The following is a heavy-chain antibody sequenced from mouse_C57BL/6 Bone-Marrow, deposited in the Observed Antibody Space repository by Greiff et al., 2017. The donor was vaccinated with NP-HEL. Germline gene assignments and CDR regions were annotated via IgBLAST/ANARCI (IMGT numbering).Heavy chain of an antibody. CDR1: GYTFTSYW. Sequence: QVQLQQPGAELVKPGASVKLSCKASGYTFTSYWMHWVKQRPGQGLEWIGMIHPNSGSTNYNEKFKSKATLTVDKSSSTAYMQLSSLTSEDSAVYYGARYQIRDAMDYWGQGTSVTVSS. CDR2: IHPNSGST. CDR3: ARYQIRDAMDY. J-gene: IGHJ4*01. V-gene: IGHV1-64*01. D-gene: IGHD2-4*01.